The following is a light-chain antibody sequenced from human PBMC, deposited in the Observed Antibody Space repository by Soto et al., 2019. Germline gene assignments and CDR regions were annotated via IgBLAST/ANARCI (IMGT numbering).Light chain of an antibody. CDR3: QQYDNLPLT. J-gene: IGKJ4*01. Sequence: DIQMTQSPSSLSASVGDRITITCRTSQYIGDYLNWYQQKPGKAPKLLIYDASSLETGVPSRFSGSGSGTGFTFTISTLQPEDVATYYCQQYDNLPLTFGGGTKVEIK. CDR1: QYIGDY. CDR2: DAS. V-gene: IGKV1-33*01.